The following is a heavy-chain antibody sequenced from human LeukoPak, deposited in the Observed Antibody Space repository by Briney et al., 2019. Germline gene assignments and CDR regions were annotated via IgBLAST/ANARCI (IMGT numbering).Heavy chain of an antibody. CDR2: ISSSSSTI. J-gene: IGHJ3*02. CDR1: GFTFSSYS. D-gene: IGHD5-18*01. V-gene: IGHV3-48*04. Sequence: GGSLRLSCAASGFTFSSYSMNWVRQAPGKGLEWVSYISSSSSTIYYADSVKGRFTISRDNAKNSLYLQMNSLRAEDTAVYYCARFPTARAFDIWGQGTMVTVSS. CDR3: ARFPTARAFDI.